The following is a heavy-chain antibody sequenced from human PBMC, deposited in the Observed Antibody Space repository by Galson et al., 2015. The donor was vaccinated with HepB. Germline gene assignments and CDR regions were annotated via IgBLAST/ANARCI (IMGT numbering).Heavy chain of an antibody. J-gene: IGHJ4*02. V-gene: IGHV1-69*04. CDR1: GGTFSSYA. CDR3: ARVIRDYGDYEGY. CDR2: IIPILGIA. D-gene: IGHD4-17*01. Sequence: SVKVSCKASGGTFSSYAISWVRQAPGQGLEWMGRIIPILGIANYAQKFQGRVTITADKSTSTAYMELSSLRSEDTVVYYCARVIRDYGDYEGYWGQGTLVTVSS.